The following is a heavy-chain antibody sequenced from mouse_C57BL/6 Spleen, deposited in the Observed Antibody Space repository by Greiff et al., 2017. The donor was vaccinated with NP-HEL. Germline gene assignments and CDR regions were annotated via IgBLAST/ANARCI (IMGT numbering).Heavy chain of an antibody. CDR1: GYTFTSYW. J-gene: IGHJ4*01. CDR2: IYPSDSET. Sequence: VKLQQPGAELVRPGSSVKLSCKASGYTFTSYWMDWVKQRPGQGLEWIGNIYPSDSETHYNQKFKDKATLTVDKSSSTAYMQLSSLTSEDSAVYYCARGGLRLFYAMDYWGQGTSVTVSS. V-gene: IGHV1-61*01. D-gene: IGHD2-4*01. CDR3: ARGGLRLFYAMDY.